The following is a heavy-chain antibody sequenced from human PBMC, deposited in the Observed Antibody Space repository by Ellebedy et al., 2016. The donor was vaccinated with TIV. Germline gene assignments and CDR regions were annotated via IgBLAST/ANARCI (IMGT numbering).Heavy chain of an antibody. V-gene: IGHV4-59*01. CDR3: ARVRSNTFDY. CDR2: IYYSGST. J-gene: IGHJ4*02. CDR1: GGSISSYY. D-gene: IGHD2/OR15-2a*01. Sequence: MPSETLSLTCTVSGGSISSYYWSWIRQPPGKGLEWIGYIYYSGSTNYNPSLKSRVTISVDTSKNQFSLKLSSVTAADTAVYYCARVRSNTFDYWGQGTLVTVSS.